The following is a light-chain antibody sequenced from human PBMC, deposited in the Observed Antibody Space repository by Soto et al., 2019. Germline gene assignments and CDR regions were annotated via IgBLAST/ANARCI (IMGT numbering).Light chain of an antibody. CDR2: TAS. CDR1: QGIGNY. V-gene: IGKV1-27*01. J-gene: IGKJ1*01. CDR3: QKYDDDPPT. Sequence: DIQVTQSTSSLSASVGARITITCRASQGIGNYLAWYQQKPGKVPQLLIYTASILHSEVPSRFSGSVFGTDFTLTISSLQPDDVATYYFQKYDDDPPTVGQGTKVEI.